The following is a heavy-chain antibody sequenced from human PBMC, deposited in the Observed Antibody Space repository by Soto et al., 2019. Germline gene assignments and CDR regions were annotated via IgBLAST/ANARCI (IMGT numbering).Heavy chain of an antibody. J-gene: IGHJ4*02. CDR3: ATHREGATYYFDY. D-gene: IGHD1-26*01. CDR1: GGSISTYY. V-gene: IGHV4-59*01. Sequence: PSQTLSLTCTVSGGSISTYYWSWIRQPPGKGLEWIGYIYYSGSTNYNPSLKSRVTISVDTSKNQLSLKLNSVTAADTAMYYCATHREGATYYFDYWGQGTLVTVSS. CDR2: IYYSGST.